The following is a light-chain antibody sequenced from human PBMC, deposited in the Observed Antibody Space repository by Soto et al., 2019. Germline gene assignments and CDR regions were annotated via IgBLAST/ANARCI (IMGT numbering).Light chain of an antibody. CDR1: HTISSW. V-gene: IGKV1-5*03. CDR2: KAS. J-gene: IGKJ1*01. Sequence: DIPMTPSPSTLSASVGDRVTSTCRASHTISSWLAWYQQKPGKAPKLLIYKASSLESGIPSRFSGSGSGTEFTLTISSLQPDDFATYYCQQYNRWWAFGQGTKVEIK. CDR3: QQYNRWWA.